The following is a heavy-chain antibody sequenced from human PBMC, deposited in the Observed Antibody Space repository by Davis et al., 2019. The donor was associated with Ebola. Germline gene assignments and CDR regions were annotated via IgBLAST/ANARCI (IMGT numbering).Heavy chain of an antibody. CDR1: GDSVFGKNGA. CDR3: ARGWLRAGMDV. D-gene: IGHD5-18*01. CDR2: TCYTSKWHN. Sequence: HSQTLSLTCAISGDSVFGKNGAWNWIRQSPSRGLEWLGRTCYTSKWHNDYGESVKSRISINPDTSKNQFSLQPNSVTPEDTALYYCARGWLRAGMDVWGEGTTVTVSS. J-gene: IGHJ6*04. V-gene: IGHV6-1*01.